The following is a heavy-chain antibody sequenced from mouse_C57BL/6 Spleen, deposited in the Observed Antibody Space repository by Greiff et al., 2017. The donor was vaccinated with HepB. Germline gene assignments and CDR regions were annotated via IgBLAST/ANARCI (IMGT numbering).Heavy chain of an antibody. Sequence: VKLQQPGAELVKPGASVKLSCKASGYTFTSYWMHWVKQRPGQGLEWIGMIHPNSGSTNYNEKFKSKATLTVDKSSSTAYMQLSSLTSEDSAVYYCAIFYDLYAMDYWGQGTSVTVSS. CDR3: AIFYDLYAMDY. J-gene: IGHJ4*01. CDR2: IHPNSGST. V-gene: IGHV1-64*01. CDR1: GYTFTSYW. D-gene: IGHD2-4*01.